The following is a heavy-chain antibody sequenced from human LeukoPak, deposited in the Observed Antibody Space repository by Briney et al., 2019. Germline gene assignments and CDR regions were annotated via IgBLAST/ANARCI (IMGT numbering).Heavy chain of an antibody. CDR1: GFTFSSYW. Sequence: GGSLRLSCAASGFTFSSYWMHWVRQAPGKGLVWVSRINTDGSSTSYADSVKGRFTISRDNAKNTLYLQMNSLRAEDTAVYYCAKKAGGAAGTAYYFDYWGQGTLVTVSS. D-gene: IGHD6-13*01. V-gene: IGHV3-74*01. CDR2: INTDGSST. J-gene: IGHJ4*02. CDR3: AKKAGGAAGTAYYFDY.